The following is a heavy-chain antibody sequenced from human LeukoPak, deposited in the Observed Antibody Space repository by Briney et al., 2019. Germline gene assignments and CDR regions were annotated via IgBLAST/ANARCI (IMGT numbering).Heavy chain of an antibody. J-gene: IGHJ4*02. V-gene: IGHV4-39*07. CDR1: GGSISSSSYY. Sequence: SETLSLTCTVSGGSISSSSYYWGWIRQPPGKGLEWIGSIYYSGSTYYNPSLKSRVTISVDTSKNQFSLKLSSVTAADTAVYYCASLTVTTMPGDYWGQGTLVTVSS. D-gene: IGHD4-17*01. CDR2: IYYSGST. CDR3: ASLTVTTMPGDY.